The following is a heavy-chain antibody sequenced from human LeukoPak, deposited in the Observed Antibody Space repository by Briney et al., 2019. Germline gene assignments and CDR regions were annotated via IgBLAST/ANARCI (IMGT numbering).Heavy chain of an antibody. Sequence: SETLSLTCTVSGGSISSYYWSWIRQPPGKGLEWIGYIYYSGSTNYNPSLKSRVTISVDTSKNQFSLKLSSVTAADTAVYYCARDSGYSYGPFDPWGQGTLVTVSS. V-gene: IGHV4-59*01. J-gene: IGHJ5*02. CDR2: IYYSGST. CDR1: GGSISSYY. D-gene: IGHD5-18*01. CDR3: ARDSGYSYGPFDP.